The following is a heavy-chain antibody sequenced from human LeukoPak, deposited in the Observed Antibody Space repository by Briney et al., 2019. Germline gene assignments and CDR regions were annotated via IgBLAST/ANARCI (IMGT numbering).Heavy chain of an antibody. CDR1: GGSISSYY. D-gene: IGHD5-18*01. CDR2: IYYSGST. Sequence: PSETLSLTCTVSGGSISSYYWSWIRQPPGKGLEWIGYIYYSGSTNYNPSLKSRVTISVDTSKNQFSLKLSSVTAADTAVYYCASGYSYGWSAFDYWGQGTLVTVSS. V-gene: IGHV4-59*12. J-gene: IGHJ4*02. CDR3: ASGYSYGWSAFDY.